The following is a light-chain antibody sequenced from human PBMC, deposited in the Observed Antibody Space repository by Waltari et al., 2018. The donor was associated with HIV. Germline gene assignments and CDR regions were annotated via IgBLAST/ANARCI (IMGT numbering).Light chain of an antibody. Sequence: QSVLTQPPSVSGALGQRVTISCTGSSSNIGAGHDIHWYQQLPGTAPKLLMYGNNNRPSGVPDRFSASKSATSASLAITGLQAEDEADYYCQSYDRNLRRELFGGGTKLTVL. CDR2: GNN. CDR3: QSYDRNLRREL. CDR1: SSNIGAGHD. J-gene: IGLJ2*01. V-gene: IGLV1-40*01.